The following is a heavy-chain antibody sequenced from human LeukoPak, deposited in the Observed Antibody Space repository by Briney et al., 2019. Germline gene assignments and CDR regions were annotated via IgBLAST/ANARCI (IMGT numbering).Heavy chain of an antibody. D-gene: IGHD3-22*01. CDR2: ISLSSTAI. CDR3: ARDGADNSGYYFGSL. CDR1: GFIFSTYN. Sequence: LGGSLGLSCATSGFIFSTYNMNWVRQAPGKGLEWVSYISLSSTAIYYADSAKGRFTISSDNSKNTLYLQMNSLRVEDTAVYYCARDGADNSGYYFGSLWGQGTMVTVSS. V-gene: IGHV3-48*01. J-gene: IGHJ3*01.